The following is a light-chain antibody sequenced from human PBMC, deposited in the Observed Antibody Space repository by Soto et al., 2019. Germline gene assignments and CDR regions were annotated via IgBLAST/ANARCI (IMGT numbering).Light chain of an antibody. V-gene: IGKV1D-12*01. Sequence: DIQLTQSPSSLSASVGDRVTITCRASQSISSWLAWYQQRPGEAPKLLIYGASSLQSGVPSRFSGRGSGTYFTLTITSLQPEDFGTYYCQQSKSFPRTFGGGTKLEI. CDR3: QQSKSFPRT. CDR2: GAS. CDR1: QSISSW. J-gene: IGKJ4*01.